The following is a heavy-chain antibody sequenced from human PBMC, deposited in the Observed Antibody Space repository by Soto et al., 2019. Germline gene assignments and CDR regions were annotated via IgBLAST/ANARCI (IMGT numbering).Heavy chain of an antibody. D-gene: IGHD7-27*01. Sequence: ASVKVSCKASGHTFTSYAMRWVRQAPGQRLEWMGWINAGNGNTKYSQKFQGRVTITRDTSASTAYMELSSLRSDDTAGYYCARSGWGLAAFDIWGQGTMVTVSS. CDR3: ARSGWGLAAFDI. V-gene: IGHV1-3*01. CDR2: INAGNGNT. J-gene: IGHJ3*02. CDR1: GHTFTSYA.